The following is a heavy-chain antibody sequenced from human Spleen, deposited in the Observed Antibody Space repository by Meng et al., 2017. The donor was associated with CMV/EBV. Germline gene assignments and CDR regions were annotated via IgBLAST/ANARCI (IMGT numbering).Heavy chain of an antibody. CDR3: AKDYMATVTFLDY. Sequence: GESLKISCAASGFTFSNYAMSWVRQAPGKGLEWVSSISHSAETTHYADSVKGRFTISRDNSKKTLYLQMSSLRAEDTAVYFCAKDYMATVTFLDYWGQGTLVTVSS. J-gene: IGHJ4*02. CDR1: GFTFSNYA. D-gene: IGHD5-24*01. V-gene: IGHV3-23*01. CDR2: ISHSAETT.